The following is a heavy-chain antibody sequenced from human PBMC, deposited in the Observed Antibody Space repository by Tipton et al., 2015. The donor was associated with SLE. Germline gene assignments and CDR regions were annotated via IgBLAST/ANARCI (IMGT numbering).Heavy chain of an antibody. J-gene: IGHJ3*02. CDR2: MNPNSGNT. Sequence: QLVQSGAEVKKPGASVKVSCKASGYTFTSYDINWVRQATGQGLEWMGWMNPNSGNTGYAQKFQGRVTMTRDTSTSTVYMELSSLRSEDTAVYYCARDLTMVQGVPSDAFDIWGQGTMVTVSS. CDR1: GYTFTSYD. CDR3: ARDLTMVQGVPSDAFDI. V-gene: IGHV1-8*01. D-gene: IGHD3-10*01.